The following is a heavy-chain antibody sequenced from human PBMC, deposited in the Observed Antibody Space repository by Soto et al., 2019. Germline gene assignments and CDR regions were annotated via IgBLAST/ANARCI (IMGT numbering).Heavy chain of an antibody. Sequence: QVLLVQSGAEVKKPGSSVKVSCEASGGTFSRHTLSWVRQAPGQGLEWMGGILPIFGAANYAQKFRDRVTITADKSTNLAYMELSSLRSEDTAIYYCARVGGNCRSSSCGMDVWGQGTTVTVSS. CDR1: GGTFSRHT. V-gene: IGHV1-69*06. CDR3: ARVGGNCRSSSCGMDV. J-gene: IGHJ6*02. D-gene: IGHD2-2*01. CDR2: ILPIFGAA.